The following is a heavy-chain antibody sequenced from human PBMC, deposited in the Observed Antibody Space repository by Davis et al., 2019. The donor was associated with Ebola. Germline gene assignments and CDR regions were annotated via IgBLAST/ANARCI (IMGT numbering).Heavy chain of an antibody. D-gene: IGHD5-18*01. CDR3: ARVGLGYNYGFLN. CDR2: IKQDGSEK. J-gene: IGHJ4*02. V-gene: IGHV3-7*01. CDR1: EFTFSNYW. Sequence: PGGSLRLSCAASEFTFSNYWMNWFRQAPGKGLEGVANIKQDGSEKYYVDSVKGRFIISRDNAKKSLYLQMNSLRGEDTAVYYCARVGLGYNYGFLNWGQGTLVTVSS.